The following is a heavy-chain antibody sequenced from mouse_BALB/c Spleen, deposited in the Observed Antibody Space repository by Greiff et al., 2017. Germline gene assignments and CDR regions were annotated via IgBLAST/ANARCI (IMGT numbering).Heavy chain of an antibody. CDR1: GYTFTSYY. V-gene: IGHV1S81*02. CDR3: TRWGKMLNAMDY. CDR2: INPSNGGT. Sequence: QVQLQQSGAELVKPGASVKLSCKASGYTFTSYYMYWVKQRPGQGLEWIGEINPSNGGTNFNEKFKSKATLTVDKSSSTAYMQLSSLTSEDSAVYYCTRWGKMLNAMDYWGQGTSVTVSS. J-gene: IGHJ4*01.